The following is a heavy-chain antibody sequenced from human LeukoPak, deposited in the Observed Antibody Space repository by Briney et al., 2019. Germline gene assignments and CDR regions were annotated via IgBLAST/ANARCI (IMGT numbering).Heavy chain of an antibody. CDR2: ISSASGSI. CDR3: ARLPAYCSSTSCYYDY. J-gene: IGHJ4*02. Sequence: GGSLRLSCAASHFIVSSNYMSWVRQAPGKGLEWVSYISSASGSIYYADSVKGRFTISRDNAKNSLFLQMNSLRAEDTAVYYCARLPAYCSSTSCYYDYWGQGTLVTVSS. CDR1: HFIVSSNY. D-gene: IGHD2-2*01. V-gene: IGHV3-48*04.